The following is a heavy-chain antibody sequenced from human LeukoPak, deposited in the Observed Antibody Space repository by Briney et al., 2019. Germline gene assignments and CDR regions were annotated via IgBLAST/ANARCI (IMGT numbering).Heavy chain of an antibody. CDR3: ARDVSYDSSAHDAFDI. D-gene: IGHD3-22*01. J-gene: IGHJ3*02. CDR2: IYYSGST. Sequence: SETLSLTCTVSGGSISSYYWSWIRQPPGKGLEWIGYIYYSGSTYYNPSLKSRVTISVDTSKNQFSLKLSSVTAADTAVYYCARDVSYDSSAHDAFDIWGQGTMVTVSS. CDR1: GGSISSYY. V-gene: IGHV4-59*12.